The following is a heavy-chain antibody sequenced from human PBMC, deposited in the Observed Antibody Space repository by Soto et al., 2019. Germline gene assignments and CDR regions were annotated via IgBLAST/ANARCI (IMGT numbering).Heavy chain of an antibody. CDR1: GFSVSNNY. CDR2: IYSGGST. J-gene: IGHJ6*03. Sequence: GGSLRLSCAASGFSVSNNYMSWVRQAPGKGLEWVSVIYSGGSTYYAESVKGGFTISRDNSKNTLFLQMNSLRGEDTAVYYCAREEELRGLTMDVWGKGTTVTVSS. V-gene: IGHV3-66*01. D-gene: IGHD1-26*01. CDR3: AREEELRGLTMDV.